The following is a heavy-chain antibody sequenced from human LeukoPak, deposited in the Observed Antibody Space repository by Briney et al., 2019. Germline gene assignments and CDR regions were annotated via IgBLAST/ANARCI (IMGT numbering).Heavy chain of an antibody. J-gene: IGHJ6*02. CDR3: ARHPIFGVVIIPPPYYYYGMDV. Sequence: GESLKISCKGPGYSFTSYWISWVRQMPGKGLEWMGRIDPSDSYTNYSPSFQGHVTISADKSISTAYLQWSSLKASDTAMYYCARHPIFGVVIIPPPYYYYGMDVWGQGTTVTVSS. V-gene: IGHV5-10-1*01. CDR1: GYSFTSYW. CDR2: IDPSDSYT. D-gene: IGHD3-3*01.